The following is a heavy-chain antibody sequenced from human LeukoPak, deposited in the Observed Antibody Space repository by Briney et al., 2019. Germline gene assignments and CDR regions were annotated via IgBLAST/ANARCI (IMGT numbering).Heavy chain of an antibody. CDR1: GFTFSSYG. V-gene: IGHV3-30*03. CDR2: ISYDGSNK. D-gene: IGHD3-22*01. Sequence: GGSLRLSCAASGFTFSSYGMHWVRQAPGKGLEWVAVISYDGSNKYYADSVKGRFTISRDNSKNTLYLQMNRLRSDDTAVYYCARERYYYDSSGYYLGAFDIWGQGTTVTVSS. J-gene: IGHJ3*02. CDR3: ARERYYYDSSGYYLGAFDI.